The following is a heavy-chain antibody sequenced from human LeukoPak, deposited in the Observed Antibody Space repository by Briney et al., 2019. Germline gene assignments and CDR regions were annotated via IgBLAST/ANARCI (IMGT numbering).Heavy chain of an antibody. D-gene: IGHD2-21*02. J-gene: IGHJ4*02. CDR1: GGSISSSNW. V-gene: IGHV4-4*02. Sequence: KPSGTLSLTCAVSGGSISSSNWWSWVRQPPGKGLEWIGEIYHSGSTIYNPSLKSLVTISVDKSKNQFSLKLSSVTAADTAVYYCARGSGDSYYFDYWGQGTLVTVSS. CDR2: IYHSGST. CDR3: ARGSGDSYYFDY.